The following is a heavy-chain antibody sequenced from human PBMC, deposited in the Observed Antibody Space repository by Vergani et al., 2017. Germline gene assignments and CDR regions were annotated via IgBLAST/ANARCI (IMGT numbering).Heavy chain of an antibody. CDR1: GYSISSGYY. D-gene: IGHD3-10*01. J-gene: IGHJ3*02. V-gene: IGHV4-38-2*01. Sequence: QVQLQESGPGLVKPSETLSLTCAVSGYSISSGYYWGWIRQPPGKWLEWIGSIYHSGSTYYNPSLKSRVTISVDTSKNQFSLKLSSVTAADTAVYYCARQDFITMVRGAKGAFDIWGQGTMVTVSS. CDR2: IYHSGST. CDR3: ARQDFITMVRGAKGAFDI.